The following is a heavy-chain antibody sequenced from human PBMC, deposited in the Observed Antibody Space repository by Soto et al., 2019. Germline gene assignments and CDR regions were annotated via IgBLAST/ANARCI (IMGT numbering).Heavy chain of an antibody. CDR1: GFTFSSYW. D-gene: IGHD5-12*01. CDR3: ARVDPWRGYDYRWVAYGMDV. J-gene: IGHJ6*02. CDR2: IKQDGSEK. V-gene: IGHV3-7*05. Sequence: EVQLVESGGGLVQPGGSLRLSCAASGFTFSSYWMSWVRQAPGKGLEWVANIKQDGSEKYYVDSVKGRFTISRDNAKNSLYLQMNSLRAEDTAVYYCARVDPWRGYDYRWVAYGMDVWGQGTTVTVSS.